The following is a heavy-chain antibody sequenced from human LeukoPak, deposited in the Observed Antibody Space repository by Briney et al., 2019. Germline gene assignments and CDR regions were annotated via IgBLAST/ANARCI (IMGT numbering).Heavy chain of an antibody. CDR2: IYYSGST. CDR1: GGSISSSSYY. Sequence: PSETLSLTCTVSGGSISSSSYYWGWIRQPPGKGLEWIGSIYYSGSTYYNPSLKGRVTISVDTSKNQFSLKLSSMTAADTAVYYCARDKIAARPQIDYWGQGTLVTVSS. V-gene: IGHV4-39*07. CDR3: ARDKIAARPQIDY. J-gene: IGHJ4*02. D-gene: IGHD6-6*01.